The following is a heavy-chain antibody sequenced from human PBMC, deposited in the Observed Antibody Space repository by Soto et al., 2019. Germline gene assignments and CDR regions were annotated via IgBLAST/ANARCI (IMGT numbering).Heavy chain of an antibody. Sequence: QVQLVESGGGVVQPGRSLRLSCAASGFTFSSYGMHWVRQAPGKGLEWVAVISYDGSNKYYADSVKGRFTISRDNSKNTRYLQMNCLRAEDTAVYYCAKDPYYGPGADAFDIWGQGTMVTVSS. V-gene: IGHV3-30*18. D-gene: IGHD3-10*01. J-gene: IGHJ3*02. CDR1: GFTFSSYG. CDR2: ISYDGSNK. CDR3: AKDPYYGPGADAFDI.